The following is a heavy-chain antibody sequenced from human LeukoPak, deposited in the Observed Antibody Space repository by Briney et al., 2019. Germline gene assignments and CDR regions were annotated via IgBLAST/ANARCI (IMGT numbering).Heavy chain of an antibody. CDR2: ISSSSSYI. CDR1: GFTFSSYS. Sequence: PGGSLRLSCAASGFTFSSYSMNWVRQAPGKGLEWVSSISSSSSYIYYADSVKGRFTISRDNAKNSLYLQMNSLRAEDTAVYYCASRSGYSYVNGYYFDYWGQGTLVTVSS. D-gene: IGHD5-18*01. J-gene: IGHJ4*02. CDR3: ASRSGYSYVNGYYFDY. V-gene: IGHV3-21*01.